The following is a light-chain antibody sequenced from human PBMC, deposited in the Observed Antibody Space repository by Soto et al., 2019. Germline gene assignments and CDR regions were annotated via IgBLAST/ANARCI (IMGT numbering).Light chain of an antibody. CDR3: QQYNSYST. CDR2: EAS. Sequence: DIQLTQSPSLLSASVGDRVTITCRASHDISTYLAWYKQKPGKAPKLMIYEASTLQSGVPSRLSGSGSGTEFTLTISSMKPDDFATYYCQQYNSYSTFGQGTKVDIK. V-gene: IGKV1-9*01. CDR1: HDISTY. J-gene: IGKJ1*01.